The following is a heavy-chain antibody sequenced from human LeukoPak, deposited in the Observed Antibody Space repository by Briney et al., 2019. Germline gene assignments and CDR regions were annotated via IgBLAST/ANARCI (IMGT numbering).Heavy chain of an antibody. D-gene: IGHD2-15*01. J-gene: IGHJ4*02. CDR2: INPNSGGT. CDR1: GYTFTGYY. CDR3: ARGGRYCSGGSCYQDY. Sequence: ASVKVSCKASGYTFTGYYMHWVRQAPGQGLEWMGWINPNSGGTNYAQKFQGRVTMTRDTPISTAYMELSRLRSDDTAVYYCARGGRYCSGGSCYQDYWGQGTLVTVSS. V-gene: IGHV1-2*02.